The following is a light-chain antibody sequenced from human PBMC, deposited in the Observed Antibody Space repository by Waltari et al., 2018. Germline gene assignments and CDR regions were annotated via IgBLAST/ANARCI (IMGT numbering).Light chain of an antibody. CDR3: QQSYNTPRT. Sequence: DLQVTQSPSSLSASVGDRVTLTCRTSQSVSSYLNWYQQRPGQAPTLLIYAASTLHRGVPSRFSGSGSGTDYTLTITGLQPEDFATYFCQQSYNTPRTFGLGTKLQIK. J-gene: IGKJ2*01. V-gene: IGKV1-39*01. CDR1: QSVSSY. CDR2: AAS.